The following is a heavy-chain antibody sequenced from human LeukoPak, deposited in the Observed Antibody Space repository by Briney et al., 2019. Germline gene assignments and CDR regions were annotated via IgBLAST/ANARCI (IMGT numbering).Heavy chain of an antibody. CDR2: ISASGYST. D-gene: IGHD4-11*01. Sequence: GGSLRLSCAASRFTFGSYAMSWVRQAPGKGLEWVSSISASGYSTYYAESVKGRFTISRDNSKNTLYLQMNSLRAEDTAVYYCNSKNFDYWGQGTLVTVSS. J-gene: IGHJ4*02. V-gene: IGHV3-23*01. CDR1: RFTFGSYA. CDR3: NSKNFDY.